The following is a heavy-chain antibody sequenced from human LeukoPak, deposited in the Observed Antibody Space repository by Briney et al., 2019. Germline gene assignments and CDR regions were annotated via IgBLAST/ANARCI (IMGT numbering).Heavy chain of an antibody. Sequence: SETLSLTCTVSGGSISSSSYYWGWIRQPPGKGLEWIGSIYYSGSTYYNPSLKSRVTISVDTSKNQFSLKLSSVTAADTAVYYFARDNYESSGYYSYNWFDPWGQGTLVTVSS. CDR3: ARDNYESSGYYSYNWFDP. CDR2: IYYSGST. CDR1: GGSISSSSYY. J-gene: IGHJ5*02. V-gene: IGHV4-39*07. D-gene: IGHD3-22*01.